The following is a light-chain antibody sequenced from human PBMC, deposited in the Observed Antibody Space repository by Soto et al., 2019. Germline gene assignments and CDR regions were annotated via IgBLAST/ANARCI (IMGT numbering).Light chain of an antibody. CDR3: CLYIDANTYV. CDR2: EGH. J-gene: IGLJ1*01. V-gene: IGLV2-23*01. CDR1: SGFVGSFSL. Sequence: QWGLAQPGSGCGSPGQSITISCTGTSGFVGSFSLVSWYQQHPGKAPKVMISEGHRRPSGVPDRFSGSTSVNSASLPIPRLQADDQADSYCCLYIDANTYVFGTGTKVTVL.